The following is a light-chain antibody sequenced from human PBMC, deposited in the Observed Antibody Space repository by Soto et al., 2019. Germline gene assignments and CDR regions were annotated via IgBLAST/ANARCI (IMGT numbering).Light chain of an antibody. CDR1: QTINNW. Sequence: DIQMTQSPSTLSASVGDRVTITCRASQTINNWLAWYQQKPGKAPKLLIYDASSLQSGVPSRFSGIGSGTEFSLTISTLQPDDSATYYCQQYNNYPWTFCQGTKVEIK. V-gene: IGKV1-5*01. CDR2: DAS. CDR3: QQYNNYPWT. J-gene: IGKJ1*01.